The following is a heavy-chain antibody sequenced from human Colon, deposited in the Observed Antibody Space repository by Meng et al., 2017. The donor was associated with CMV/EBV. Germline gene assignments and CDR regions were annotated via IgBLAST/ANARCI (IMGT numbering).Heavy chain of an antibody. D-gene: IGHD3-3*01. CDR2: ISGSGVTT. J-gene: IGHJ4*02. CDR3: AKGADFHDFWSGFAY. V-gene: IGHV3-23*01. Sequence: GGSLRLSCSASGFTFNDFDMTWVRQAPGKGLEWVSSISGSGVTTYYSDAVKGRFTISRDNSRSTLYLQINSLRADDTAVYYCAKGADFHDFWSGFAYWGQGAVVTVSS. CDR1: GFTFNDFD.